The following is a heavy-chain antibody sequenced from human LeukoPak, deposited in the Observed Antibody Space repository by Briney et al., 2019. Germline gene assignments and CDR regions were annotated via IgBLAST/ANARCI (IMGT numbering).Heavy chain of an antibody. Sequence: ASVKVPCKASGGTFSSYDINWVRQATGQGLEWMGWMNPNSGNTGYAQKFQGRVTMTRNTSISTAYMELSSLRSEDTAVYYCARRSYRGVIGVYYYYYMDVWGKGTPVTVSS. CDR3: ARRSYRGVIGVYYYYYMDV. V-gene: IGHV1-8*02. CDR2: MNPNSGNT. J-gene: IGHJ6*03. D-gene: IGHD3-16*02. CDR1: GGTFSSYD.